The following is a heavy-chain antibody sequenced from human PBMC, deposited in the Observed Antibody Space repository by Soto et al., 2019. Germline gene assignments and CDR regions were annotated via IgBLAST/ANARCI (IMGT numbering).Heavy chain of an antibody. V-gene: IGHV1-69*12. D-gene: IGHD5-12*01. CDR2: IVPIVDTS. CDR1: GGTFSSYA. CDR3: VRVVAIPGYPDN. Sequence: QVQLVQSGAEVRQPASSVKVSCKTSGGTFSSYAISWVRQAPGQGLEWMGGIVPIVDTSTYAQKFQGRVTITADEAMSTVYMELSSLRSDDTDVYYCVRVVAIPGYPDNWGQGTLVTVSS. J-gene: IGHJ4*02.